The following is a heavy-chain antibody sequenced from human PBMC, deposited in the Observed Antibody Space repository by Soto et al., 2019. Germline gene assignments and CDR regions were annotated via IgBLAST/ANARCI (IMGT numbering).Heavy chain of an antibody. D-gene: IGHD3-10*01. V-gene: IGHV4-30-2*01. J-gene: IGHJ4*02. CDR3: ARENNVLPGGYFDY. CDR2: IYHSGST. CDR1: GGSISSGGYS. Sequence: QLQLQESGSGLVKPSQTLSLTCAVSGGSISSGGYSWSWIRQPPGKGLEWIGYIYHSGSTYYNPSVKSRVTISVDRSKNQFSLKLSSGTAADTAVYYCARENNVLPGGYFDYWGQGTLVTVSS.